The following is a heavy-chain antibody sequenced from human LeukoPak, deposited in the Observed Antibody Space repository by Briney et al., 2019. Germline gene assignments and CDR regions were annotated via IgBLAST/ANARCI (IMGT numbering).Heavy chain of an antibody. CDR1: GYSFTSYL. J-gene: IGHJ5*02. V-gene: IGHV5-51*01. CDR2: IYPGDSDT. Sequence: GESLNISCTGSGYSFTSYLIGWVRHMPGKGLAWMGIIYPGDSDTRYSPSVQGQVTISADKSISTAYLQWSSLKASDTAMYYCARAANYDFNPGRFDPWGQGTLVTVSS. D-gene: IGHD3-3*01. CDR3: ARAANYDFNPGRFDP.